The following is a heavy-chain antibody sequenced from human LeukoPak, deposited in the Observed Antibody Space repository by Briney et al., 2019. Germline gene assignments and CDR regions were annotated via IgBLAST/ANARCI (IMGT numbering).Heavy chain of an antibody. CDR2: INHSGST. Sequence: PSETLSLTCAVYGGSFSGYYWSWIRQPPGKGLEWIGEINHSGSTNYNPSLKSRVTISVDTSKNQFSLKLSSVTAVDTAVYYCARGRMVRGAVGDVWGQGTTVTVSS. J-gene: IGHJ6*02. D-gene: IGHD3-10*01. CDR3: ARGRMVRGAVGDV. CDR1: GGSFSGYY. V-gene: IGHV4-34*01.